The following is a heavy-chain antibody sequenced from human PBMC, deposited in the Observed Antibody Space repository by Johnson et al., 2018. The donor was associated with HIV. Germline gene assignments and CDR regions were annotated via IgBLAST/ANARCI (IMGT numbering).Heavy chain of an antibody. CDR2: MSYEGSDK. CDR3: ARGYCTISGHCDAFDL. J-gene: IGHJ3*01. V-gene: IGHV3-30*04. CDR1: GFTLSSYV. Sequence: QVQLVESGGGVVQPGRSLRLSCAVSGFTLSSYVMHWVRQAPGKGLEWVAVMSYEGSDKYYADSVKGRFTISRDNSKNTLYLQMNSLRAEDTSVYFCARGYCTISGHCDAFDLWGQGTMVTVSS. D-gene: IGHD2-8*01.